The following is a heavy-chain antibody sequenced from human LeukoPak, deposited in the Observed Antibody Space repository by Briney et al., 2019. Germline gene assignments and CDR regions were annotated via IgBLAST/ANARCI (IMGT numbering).Heavy chain of an antibody. D-gene: IGHD5-12*01. J-gene: IGHJ4*02. V-gene: IGHV3-23*01. CDR2: ISGGGNST. CDR3: AKDIVANPTEYFDY. Sequence: GGSLRLSCAASGFTFSNYAMSWVRQAPGKGLEWVSAISGGGNSTYYADSVKGRFTISRDNSKNTLYLQMNSLRAEDTAVYYCAKDIVANPTEYFDYWGQGTLVTVSS. CDR1: GFTFSNYA.